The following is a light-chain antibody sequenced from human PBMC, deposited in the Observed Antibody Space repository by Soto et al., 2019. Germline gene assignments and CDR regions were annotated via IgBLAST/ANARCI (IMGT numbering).Light chain of an antibody. J-gene: IGLJ3*02. CDR2: EIS. Sequence: QSALTQPASVSGSPGQSITISCTGTSNDVGGYHYVSWYQQYPGKAPNLIIYEISHRPSGVSNRFSGSKSGNTASLTISGLQAEDEADYYCSSYTYSGTLVVFGGRTKLTVL. CDR1: SNDVGGYHY. V-gene: IGLV2-14*01. CDR3: SSYTYSGTLVV.